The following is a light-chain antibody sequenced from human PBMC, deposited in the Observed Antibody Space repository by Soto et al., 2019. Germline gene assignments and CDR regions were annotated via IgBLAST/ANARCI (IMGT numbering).Light chain of an antibody. CDR3: AAWDDRLKGV. CDR1: SSNVGSNS. Sequence: QSVLTQPPSESGTPGQRVTISCSGSSSNVGSNSVNWYQQLPGTAPKLLIYRNNQRPSGVPDRFSGSKSGTSASLAISGLQSEDEADYYCAAWDDRLKGVFGGGTKRTVL. CDR2: RNN. V-gene: IGLV1-44*01. J-gene: IGLJ3*02.